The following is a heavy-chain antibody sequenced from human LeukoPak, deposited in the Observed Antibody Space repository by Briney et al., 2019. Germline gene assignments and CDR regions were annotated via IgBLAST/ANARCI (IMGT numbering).Heavy chain of an antibody. D-gene: IGHD4-17*01. CDR3: ARQGTTVTPPYLDY. CDR1: GGSISSYY. CDR2: IYYSGST. V-gene: IGHV4-59*08. J-gene: IGHJ4*02. Sequence: TSETLSLTCTVSGGSISSYYWSWIRQPPGKGLEWIGYIYYSGSTNYNPSLKSRVTISVDTSKNQFSLKLSSVTAADTAVYYCARQGTTVTPPYLDYWGEGTLLTVSS.